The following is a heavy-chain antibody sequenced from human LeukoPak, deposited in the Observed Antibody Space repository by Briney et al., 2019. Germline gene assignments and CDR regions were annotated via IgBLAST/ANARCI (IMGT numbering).Heavy chain of an antibody. Sequence: SVKVSCKASGGTFSSYAISWVRQAPGQGLEWMGGFIPIFGTANYAQKFQGRVTITADESTSTAYMELSSLRSEDTAVYYCARVGSEIVGAQPGWFDPWGQGTLVTVSS. CDR1: GGTFSSYA. CDR2: FIPIFGTA. V-gene: IGHV1-69*01. D-gene: IGHD1-26*01. CDR3: ARVGSEIVGAQPGWFDP. J-gene: IGHJ5*02.